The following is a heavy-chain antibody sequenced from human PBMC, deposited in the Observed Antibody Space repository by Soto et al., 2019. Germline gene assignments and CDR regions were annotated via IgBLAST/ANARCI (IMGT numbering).Heavy chain of an antibody. CDR1: GFTVSTYG. D-gene: IGHD2-21*01. J-gene: IGHJ1*01. Sequence: QVQLVESGGGVVQPGRSLRLSCAVSGFTVSTYGMHWVRQAPGKGLEWVAVISRDGGTKYYADSVKGRFTISRDNSRNTVSLEVNSLRGDDMAVYYCPGEVASGWWGQGSVVTVSS. V-gene: IGHV3-30*03. CDR3: PGEVASGW. CDR2: ISRDGGTK.